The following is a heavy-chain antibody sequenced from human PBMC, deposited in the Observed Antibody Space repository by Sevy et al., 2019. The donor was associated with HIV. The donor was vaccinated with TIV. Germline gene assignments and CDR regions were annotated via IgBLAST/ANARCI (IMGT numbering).Heavy chain of an antibody. Sequence: GGSLRLSCAASGFTFTSFSMHWVRQAPGKGLEWVANISYDGSNKYYADSVKGRFTTSRDNSKNYLYLQMNSLGAEDTAVYCCALERLSSNVAEYFQNWGQGTLVTVSS. V-gene: IGHV3-30-3*01. CDR1: GFTFTSFS. J-gene: IGHJ1*01. CDR3: ALERLSSNVAEYFQN. D-gene: IGHD1-1*01. CDR2: ISYDGSNK.